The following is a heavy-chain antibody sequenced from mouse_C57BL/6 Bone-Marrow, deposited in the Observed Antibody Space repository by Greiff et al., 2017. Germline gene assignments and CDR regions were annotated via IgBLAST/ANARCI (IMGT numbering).Heavy chain of an antibody. J-gene: IGHJ4*01. CDR2: IWGGGGT. V-gene: IGHV2-3*01. D-gene: IGHD4-1*01. CDR3: AKQTGTRDYAMDY. Sequence: VKLVESGPGLVAPSQCLSITCTVSGFSLTSYGVSWVRQPPGKGLEWLGVIWGGGGTNYHSALISRLSIGKDNSKSQVFLRLNSLQTDDADTYYSAKQTGTRDYAMDYWGQGTSVTVSS. CDR1: GFSLTSYG.